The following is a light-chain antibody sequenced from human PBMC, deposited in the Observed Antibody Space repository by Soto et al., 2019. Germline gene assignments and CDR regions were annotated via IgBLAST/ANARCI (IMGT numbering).Light chain of an antibody. CDR1: SSNIGSHYD. Sequence: QAVVTQPPSVSGAPGQRVTISCTGSSSNIGSHYDVHWYQQLPGTAPKLLIYRNNNRPSGVPDRFSGSKSGTSASLAITGLQAEDEADYYCQCYDGSLSAVIFGGGTKLTVL. J-gene: IGLJ2*01. CDR3: QCYDGSLSAVI. V-gene: IGLV1-40*01. CDR2: RNN.